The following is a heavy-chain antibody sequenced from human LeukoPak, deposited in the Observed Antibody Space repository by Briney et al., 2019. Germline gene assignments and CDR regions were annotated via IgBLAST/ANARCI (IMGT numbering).Heavy chain of an antibody. V-gene: IGHV4-4*02. CDR3: ARFYYDSSAKAPYYFDY. Sequence: PSGTLSLTCAVSGGSISSSNWWSWVRQPPGKGLEWIGEIYHSGSTNYNPSLKSRVTISVDTSKNQFSLKLSSVTAADTAVYYCARFYYDSSAKAPYYFDYWGQGTLVTVSS. CDR1: GGSISSSNW. CDR2: IYHSGST. D-gene: IGHD3-22*01. J-gene: IGHJ4*02.